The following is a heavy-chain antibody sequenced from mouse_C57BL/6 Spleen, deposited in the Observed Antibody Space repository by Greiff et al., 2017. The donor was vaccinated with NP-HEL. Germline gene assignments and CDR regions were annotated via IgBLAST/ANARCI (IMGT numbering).Heavy chain of an antibody. CDR3: ARKGDYGSYYFDY. D-gene: IGHD1-1*01. Sequence: VHVKQSGPELVKPGASVKIPCKASGYTFTDYNMDWVKQSHGKSLEWIGDINPNNGGTIYNQKFKGKATLTVDKSSSTAYMELRSLTSEDTAVYYCARKGDYGSYYFDYWGQGTTLTVSS. CDR1: GYTFTDYN. J-gene: IGHJ2*01. V-gene: IGHV1-18*01. CDR2: INPNNGGT.